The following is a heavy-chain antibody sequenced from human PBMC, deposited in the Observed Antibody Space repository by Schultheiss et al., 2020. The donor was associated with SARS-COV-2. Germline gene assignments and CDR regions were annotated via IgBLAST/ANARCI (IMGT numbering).Heavy chain of an antibody. D-gene: IGHD2-15*01. CDR2: ISAYNGNT. CDR3: AVVLVADGRTQNYFDY. Sequence: ASVKVSCKASGYTFTSYGISWVRQAPGQGLEWMGWISAYNGNTNYAQKLQGRVTMTTDTSTSTAYMELRSLRSEDTAVYYCAVVLVADGRTQNYFDYWGQGTLVTVSS. V-gene: IGHV1-18*01. CDR1: GYTFTSYG. J-gene: IGHJ4*02.